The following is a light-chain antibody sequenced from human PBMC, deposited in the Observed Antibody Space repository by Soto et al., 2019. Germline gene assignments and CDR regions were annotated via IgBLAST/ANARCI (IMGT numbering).Light chain of an antibody. CDR2: GAS. CDR1: QSLRTNS. J-gene: IGKJ1*01. V-gene: IGKV3-20*01. CDR3: HHYVSSGT. Sequence: MLLQPSLSALYLSIRESATLSCRAGQSLRTNSLAWYQQKPGHAPRLLIHGASTRATGIPDRFSGSGSGTDFSLSISSPDPEDSRVYYCHHYVSSGTFGQGTKVDIK.